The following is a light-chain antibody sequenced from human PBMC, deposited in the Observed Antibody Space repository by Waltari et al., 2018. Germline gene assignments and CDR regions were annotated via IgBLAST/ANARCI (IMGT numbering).Light chain of an antibody. J-gene: IGLJ2*01. CDR3: CSYAGSYNLV. CDR2: DVS. CDR1: SSDVGGYNY. Sequence: QSALTQPRSVSGSPGQSVTISCTGTSSDVGGYNYVSWYQQHPGKAPKFMIYDVSERPSGLPDRFSGSKSGNTASLTISGLQAEDEADYYCCSYAGSYNLVFGGGTKLTVL. V-gene: IGLV2-11*01.